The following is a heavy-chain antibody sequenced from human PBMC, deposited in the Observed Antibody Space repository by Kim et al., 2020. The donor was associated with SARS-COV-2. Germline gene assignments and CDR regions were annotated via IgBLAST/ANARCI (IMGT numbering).Heavy chain of an antibody. CDR2: INDNGGAT. CDR1: GFTFSNYA. CDR3: AKADASGRHYFDY. J-gene: IGHJ4*02. Sequence: GGSLRLSCAASGFTFSNYAMTWVRQAPGQGLDWVSGINDNGGATDYADSVEGRFTISRDNFKNTLYLQMNSLRAEDAAVYYCAKADASGRHYFDYWGQGTL. D-gene: IGHD3-16*01. V-gene: IGHV3-23*01.